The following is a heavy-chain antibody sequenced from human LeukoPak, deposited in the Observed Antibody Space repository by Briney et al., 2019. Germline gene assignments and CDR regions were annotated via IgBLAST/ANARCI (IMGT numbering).Heavy chain of an antibody. D-gene: IGHD6-13*01. J-gene: IGHJ5*02. CDR1: GYTLTELS. CDR3: ATDNRIRIAAAVPTLDFGFDP. Sequence: GASVKVSCKVSGYTLTELSMHWVRQAPGKGLEWMGGFDPEDGETIYAQKFQGRVTMTEDTSTDTAYMELSSLRSEDTAVYYCATDNRIRIAAAVPTLDFGFDPWGQGTLVTVSS. V-gene: IGHV1-24*01. CDR2: FDPEDGET.